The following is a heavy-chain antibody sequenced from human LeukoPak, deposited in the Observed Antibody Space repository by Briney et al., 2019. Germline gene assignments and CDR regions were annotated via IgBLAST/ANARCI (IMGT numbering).Heavy chain of an antibody. V-gene: IGHV1-18*01. Sequence: GASVKVSCKVSGYTLTELSMHWVRQAPGQGLQWMGWISVNNADTNYARNFQGRVTLTTDTSTGTAYMELRSLRSDDTAVYYCARVRWFGELFSDYWGQGTLVTVSS. CDR2: ISVNNADT. D-gene: IGHD3-10*01. CDR3: ARVRWFGELFSDY. J-gene: IGHJ4*02. CDR1: GYTLTELS.